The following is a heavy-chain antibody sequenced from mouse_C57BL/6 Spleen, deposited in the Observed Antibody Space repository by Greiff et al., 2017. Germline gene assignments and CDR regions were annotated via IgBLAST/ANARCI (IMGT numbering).Heavy chain of an antibody. V-gene: IGHV1-55*01. J-gene: IGHJ1*03. CDR2: IYPGSGST. CDR3: ANYYGSRRDWYFDV. D-gene: IGHD1-1*01. CDR1: GYTFTSYW. Sequence: VQLQQPGAELVKPGASVKMSCKASGYTFTSYWITWVKQRPGQGLEWIGDIYPGSGSTNYNEKFKSQATLTVDTSSSTAYMQLSSLTTEDSAVYYCANYYGSRRDWYFDVWGTGTTVTVSS.